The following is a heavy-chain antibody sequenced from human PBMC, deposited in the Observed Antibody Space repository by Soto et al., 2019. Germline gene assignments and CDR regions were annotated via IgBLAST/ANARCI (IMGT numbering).Heavy chain of an antibody. CDR3: ERDVRWLQLDYYLYY. CDR1: GYTFTSYY. Sequence: ASVKVSCKAPGYTFTSYYMHWVRQAPGQGLEWMGIINPSGGSTSYAQKFQGRVTMTRDTSTSTVYMELSSLRSEDTAVYYCERDVRWLQLDYYLYYWGQGTLVTVYS. CDR2: INPSGGST. D-gene: IGHD5-12*01. V-gene: IGHV1-46*01. J-gene: IGHJ4*02.